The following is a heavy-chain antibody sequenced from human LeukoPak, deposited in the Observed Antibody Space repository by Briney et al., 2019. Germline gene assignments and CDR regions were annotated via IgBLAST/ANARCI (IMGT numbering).Heavy chain of an antibody. V-gene: IGHV5-51*01. CDR3: ARSGVNDYGDYVSYYYGMDV. Sequence: GESLKISCKGSGYCFTSYWIGWVRQLPGKGLEWMGTIYPGDSDTRYSPSFQGQVTISADKSISTAYLQWSSLKASDTAMYYCARSGVNDYGDYVSYYYGMDVWGQGTTVTVSS. CDR1: GYCFTSYW. J-gene: IGHJ6*02. CDR2: IYPGDSDT. D-gene: IGHD4-17*01.